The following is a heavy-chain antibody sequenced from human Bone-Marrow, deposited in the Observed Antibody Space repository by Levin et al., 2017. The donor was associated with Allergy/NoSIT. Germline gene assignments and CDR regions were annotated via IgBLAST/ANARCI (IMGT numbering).Heavy chain of an antibody. Sequence: GGSLRLSCAASGFTFSDYYMSWIRQAPGKGLEWVSYISSSGSTIYYADSVKGRFTISRDNAKNSLYLQMNSLRAEDTAVYYCARDVFRYVVGSWSNSSGWERYFDYWGQGTLVTVSS. CDR1: GFTFSDYY. V-gene: IGHV3-11*01. CDR3: ARDVFRYVVGSWSNSSGWERYFDY. J-gene: IGHJ4*02. D-gene: IGHD6-19*01. CDR2: ISSSGSTI.